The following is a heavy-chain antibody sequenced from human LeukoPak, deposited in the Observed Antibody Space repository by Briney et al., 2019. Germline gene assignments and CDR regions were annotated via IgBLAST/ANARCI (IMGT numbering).Heavy chain of an antibody. D-gene: IGHD1-26*01. CDR2: IYYSGST. J-gene: IGHJ4*02. V-gene: IGHV4-39*01. CDR1: GASISSNSYY. CDR3: ARLGWGIVGATPYFDY. Sequence: PSETLSLTCTVSGASISSNSYYWGWIRQPPGKGLEWIGSIYYSGSTYYNPSLKSRVTISVDTSKNQFSLKLSSVTAADTAVYYCARLGWGIVGATPYFDYWGQGTLVTVSS.